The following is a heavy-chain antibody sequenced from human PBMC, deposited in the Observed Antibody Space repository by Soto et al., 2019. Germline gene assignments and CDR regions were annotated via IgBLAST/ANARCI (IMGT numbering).Heavy chain of an antibody. Sequence: PSETLSLTCTVSGGSISSYYWSWIRQPPGKGLEWIGYIYYSGSTNYNPSLKSRVTISVDTSKNQFSLKLSSVTAADTAVYYCAREGAGTTHNWFDPWGQGTLVTVSS. CDR2: IYYSGST. CDR3: AREGAGTTHNWFDP. V-gene: IGHV4-59*01. D-gene: IGHD1-7*01. CDR1: GGSISSYY. J-gene: IGHJ5*02.